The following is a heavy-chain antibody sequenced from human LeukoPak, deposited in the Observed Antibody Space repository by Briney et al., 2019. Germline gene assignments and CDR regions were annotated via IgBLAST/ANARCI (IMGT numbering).Heavy chain of an antibody. J-gene: IGHJ3*02. CDR2: IIPIFGTA. D-gene: IGHD3-22*01. Sequence: ASVKVSCKGSGGTFSSNVISWVRQAPGQGLEWMGGIIPIFGTAIYAQKFQDRVTITADKSTTTAYMELSSLRSDDTAVYYCARDPYYDDTSGYYSKTDAFHMWGQGTMVTVSS. CDR1: GGTFSSNV. V-gene: IGHV1-69*06. CDR3: ARDPYYDDTSGYYSKTDAFHM.